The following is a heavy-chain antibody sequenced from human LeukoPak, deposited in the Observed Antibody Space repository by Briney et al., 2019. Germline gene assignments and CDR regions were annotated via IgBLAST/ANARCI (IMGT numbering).Heavy chain of an antibody. CDR3: ARQMTTVTDDYFDY. CDR1: GYTFTSYA. CDR2: ISAGNGNT. V-gene: IGHV1-18*01. D-gene: IGHD4-11*01. J-gene: IGHJ4*02. Sequence: ASVKVSCKASGYTFTSYAIHWVRQAPGQRLEWMGWISAGNGNTNYAQKLQGRVTMTTDTSTSTAYMELRSLRSDDTAVYYCARQMTTVTDDYFDYWGQGTLVTVSS.